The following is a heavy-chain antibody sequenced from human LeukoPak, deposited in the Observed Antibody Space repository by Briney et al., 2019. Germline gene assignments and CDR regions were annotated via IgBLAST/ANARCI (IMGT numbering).Heavy chain of an antibody. Sequence: GESLKFSCKGSGYRFSSYWIAWVRQMSGQGLEWMGFIYPGDSDTKYSPSFQGQVSMSADKSISTAYLQWSSLKASDTAMYYCARGRVGYCSGGDCYSGLEYWGQGTLVTVSS. CDR2: IYPGDSDT. CDR3: ARGRVGYCSGGDCYSGLEY. D-gene: IGHD2-15*01. CDR1: GYRFSSYW. J-gene: IGHJ4*02. V-gene: IGHV5-51*01.